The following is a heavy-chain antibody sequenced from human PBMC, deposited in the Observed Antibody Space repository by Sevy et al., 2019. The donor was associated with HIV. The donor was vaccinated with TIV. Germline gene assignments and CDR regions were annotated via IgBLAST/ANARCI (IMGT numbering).Heavy chain of an antibody. Sequence: GGSLRLSCAASGFSFSRYDMHWVRQAAGGGLEWVSAIDTTDGFYYDDSVKGRFTISRDDAKKFMYLQMDSLRVGDTAVYYCARDGDTIPVAGPNGYFDPWGRGTLVTVSS. J-gene: IGHJ2*01. CDR2: IDTTDGF. D-gene: IGHD6-19*01. CDR1: GFSFSRYD. CDR3: ARDGDTIPVAGPNGYFDP. V-gene: IGHV3-13*01.